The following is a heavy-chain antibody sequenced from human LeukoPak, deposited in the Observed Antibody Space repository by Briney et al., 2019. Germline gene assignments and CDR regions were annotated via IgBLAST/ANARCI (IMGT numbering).Heavy chain of an antibody. CDR1: GYTFTGYY. Sequence: VASVKVSCKASGYTFTGYYMHWVRQAPGQGLEWMGLINPSGTTTNYAQKFRGRVTMTRDLSTSTDYMELSSLRSDDTAVYFCARDNSVGDYAWWFDPWGQGTLVTVSS. V-gene: IGHV1-46*01. D-gene: IGHD1-26*01. CDR2: INPSGTTT. CDR3: ARDNSVGDYAWWFDP. J-gene: IGHJ5*02.